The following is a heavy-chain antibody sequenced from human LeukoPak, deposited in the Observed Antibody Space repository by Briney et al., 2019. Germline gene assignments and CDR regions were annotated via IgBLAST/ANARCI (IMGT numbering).Heavy chain of an antibody. J-gene: IGHJ3*01. CDR1: GFTFINYW. CDR2: IKQDGSEK. Sequence: GGSLRLSCSASGFTFINYWMSWVRQAPGKGPEWVANIKQDGSEKHYVDSVKGRFTISRDNAENSVYLQMNSLRADDTAVYYCANEGGGAFDFWGQGTMVTVSS. V-gene: IGHV3-7*01. D-gene: IGHD3-16*01. CDR3: ANEGGGAFDF.